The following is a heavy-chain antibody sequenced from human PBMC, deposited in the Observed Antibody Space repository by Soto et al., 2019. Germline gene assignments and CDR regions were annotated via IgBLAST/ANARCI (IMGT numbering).Heavy chain of an antibody. J-gene: IGHJ4*02. CDR2: IYYSGST. D-gene: IGHD2-2*01. CDR3: ARTPAAATFDS. CDR1: GGSISGYH. Sequence: PSETLSLTCSVSGGSISGYHWSWIRQPPGKGLEWIGYIYYSGSTNFNPSLKSRVTISVDTSKNQFSLKVSSVTAADTAVYYCARTPAAATFDSWGQGTLVTVSS. V-gene: IGHV4-59*08.